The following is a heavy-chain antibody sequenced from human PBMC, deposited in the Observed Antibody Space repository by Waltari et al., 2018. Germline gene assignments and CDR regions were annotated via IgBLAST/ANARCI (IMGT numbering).Heavy chain of an antibody. J-gene: IGHJ3*02. D-gene: IGHD3-16*01. CDR1: GFSLSHFG. CDR3: ARRKLGEAFDI. CDR2: ASFDGSTT. Sequence: QVQLVESGGGVVQPGMSLRLSCAASGFSLSHFGMHWVRQAPGKGLEWVALASFDGSTTYYADSVRGRFTISRDNSKNTLYLDINTLRVDDTAIYYCARRKLGEAFDIWGQGTMVIVSS. V-gene: IGHV3-30*03.